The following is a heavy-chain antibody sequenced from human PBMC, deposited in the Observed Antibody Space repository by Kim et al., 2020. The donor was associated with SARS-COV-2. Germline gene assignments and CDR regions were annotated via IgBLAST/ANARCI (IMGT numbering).Heavy chain of an antibody. J-gene: IGHJ4*02. CDR2: ITHDRSKE. V-gene: IGHV3-30*18. D-gene: IGHD2-15*01. Sequence: GGSLRLSCAASGFTFSNYAMHWVRQAPGKGLEWMAVITHDRSKEYYADSVKGRFTISRDNSRNTLSLQMNSLRGEDTAVYSCVKDREYCSGGTCYNGILDHWGQGTLVTVSS. CDR1: GFTFSNYA. CDR3: VKDREYCSGGTCYNGILDH.